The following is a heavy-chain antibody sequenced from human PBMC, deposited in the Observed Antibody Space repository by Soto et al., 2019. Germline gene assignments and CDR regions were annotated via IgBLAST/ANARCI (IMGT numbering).Heavy chain of an antibody. CDR2: ISAYNGNT. CDR3: ARDGIAAAEDAAWFDP. V-gene: IGHV1-18*01. J-gene: IGHJ5*02. Sequence: QVQLVQSGAEVKKPGASVKVSCKASGYTFTSYGISWVRQAPGQGLEWMGWISAYNGNTNYAQKLQGRVTMTTDTSTSTDYMELRSLRSDDTAVYYCARDGIAAAEDAAWFDPWGQGTLVTVSS. D-gene: IGHD6-13*01. CDR1: GYTFTSYG.